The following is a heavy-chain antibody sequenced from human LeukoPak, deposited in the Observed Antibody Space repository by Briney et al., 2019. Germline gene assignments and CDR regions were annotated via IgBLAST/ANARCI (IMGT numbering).Heavy chain of an antibody. D-gene: IGHD3-10*01. CDR1: GGSISSGSYY. CDR2: IYTSGST. Sequence: NPSQTLSLTCIVSGGSISSGSYYWSWIRQPAGKGLEWIGRIYTSGSTNYNPSLKSRVTISVDTSKNQFSLKLSSVTAADTAVYYCARGTRGNWFDPWGQGTLVTVSS. CDR3: ARGTRGNWFDP. J-gene: IGHJ5*02. V-gene: IGHV4-61*02.